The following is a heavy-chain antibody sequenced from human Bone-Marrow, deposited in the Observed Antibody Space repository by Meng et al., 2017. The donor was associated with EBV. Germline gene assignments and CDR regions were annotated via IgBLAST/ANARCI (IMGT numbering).Heavy chain of an antibody. CDR3: ARDVAAAGTGYYFDY. J-gene: IGHJ4*02. CDR1: GFTFSSYS. Sequence: EVQLVESGGXLVKPGGSLRLSCAASGFTFSSYSMNWVRQAPGKGLEWVSSISSSSSYIYYADSVKGRFTISRDNAKNSLYLQMNSLRAEDTAVYYCARDVAAAGTGYYFDYWGQGTLVTVSS. V-gene: IGHV3-21*01. D-gene: IGHD6-13*01. CDR2: ISSSSSYI.